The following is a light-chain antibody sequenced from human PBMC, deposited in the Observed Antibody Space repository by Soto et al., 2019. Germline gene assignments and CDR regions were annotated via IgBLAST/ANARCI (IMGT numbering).Light chain of an antibody. V-gene: IGLV1-44*01. CDR2: LNS. Sequence: TQPPSSSVTPGEMVTTSSSGDSSSIERNTVSWYQQLPGMAPKLLIYLNSRRPSGVPDRFSGSKSGTSASLAISGLQSEDEAEYYCATWDESLNLLYVFGTGTKV. CDR1: SSSIERNT. CDR3: ATWDESLNLLYV. J-gene: IGLJ1*01.